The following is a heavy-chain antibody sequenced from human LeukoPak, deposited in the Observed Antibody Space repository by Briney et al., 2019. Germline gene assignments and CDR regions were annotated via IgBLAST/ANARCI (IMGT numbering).Heavy chain of an antibody. D-gene: IGHD1-7*01. V-gene: IGHV4-34*01. J-gene: IGHJ4*02. Sequence: PSETLSLTCTVSGGSISSYYWSWIRQPPGKGLEWIGEINHSGSTNYNPSLKSRVTISVDTSKNQFSLKLSSVTAADTAVYYCARGNYAGDYWGQGTLVTVSS. CDR1: GGSISSYY. CDR3: ARGNYAGDY. CDR2: INHSGST.